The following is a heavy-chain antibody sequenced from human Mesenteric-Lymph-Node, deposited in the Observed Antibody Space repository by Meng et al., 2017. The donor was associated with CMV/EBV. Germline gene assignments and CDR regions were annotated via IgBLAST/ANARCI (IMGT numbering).Heavy chain of an antibody. Sequence: GESLKISCAASGFTFSSYSMNWVRQAPGKGLEWVSSISSSSSYIYYADSVEGRFTISRDPSQSTVYLQMNSLRSEDTAVYYCARVSQNPKSRASCYDYYYAMDVWGQGTTVTVSS. J-gene: IGHJ6*02. D-gene: IGHD2-2*01. V-gene: IGHV3-21*06. CDR1: GFTFSSYS. CDR2: ISSSSSYI. CDR3: ARVSQNPKSRASCYDYYYAMDV.